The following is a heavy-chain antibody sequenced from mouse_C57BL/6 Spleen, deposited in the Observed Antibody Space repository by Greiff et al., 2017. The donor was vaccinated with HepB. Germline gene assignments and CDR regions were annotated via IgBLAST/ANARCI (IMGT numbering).Heavy chain of an antibody. CDR1: GYTFTDYN. CDR2: INPNNGGT. D-gene: IGHD1-1*01. J-gene: IGHJ1*03. Sequence: EVKLMESGPELVKPGASVKMSCKASGYTFTDYNMHWVKQSHGKSLEWIGYINPNNGGTSYNQKFKGKATLTVNKSSSTAYMELRSLTSEDSAVYYCARRNYGSSLWYFDVWGTGTTVTVSS. CDR3: ARRNYGSSLWYFDV. V-gene: IGHV1-22*01.